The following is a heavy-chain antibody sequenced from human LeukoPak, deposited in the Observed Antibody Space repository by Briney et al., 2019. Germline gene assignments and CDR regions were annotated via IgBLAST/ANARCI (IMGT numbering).Heavy chain of an antibody. CDR1: GFTFSSYA. J-gene: IGHJ4*02. Sequence: GGSLRLSCAASGFTFSSYAMHWVRQAPGKGLEWVAVISYDGSNKYYADSVKGRFTISRDNSKNTLYLQMNSLRAEDTAVYYCARTEAGYGYGPFDYWGLGTLVTVSS. V-gene: IGHV3-30-3*01. CDR3: ARTEAGYGYGPFDY. D-gene: IGHD5-18*01. CDR2: ISYDGSNK.